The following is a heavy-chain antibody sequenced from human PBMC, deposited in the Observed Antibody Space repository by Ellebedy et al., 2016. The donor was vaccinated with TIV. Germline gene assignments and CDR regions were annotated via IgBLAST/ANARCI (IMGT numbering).Heavy chain of an antibody. V-gene: IGHV3-7*01. CDR1: GFTFSSYW. J-gene: IGHJ6*02. D-gene: IGHD2-15*01. Sequence: GESLKISCAASGFTFSSYWMSWVRQAPGKGLEWVANIKQDGSEKYSVDSVKGRFTISRDNAKNSLYLQMTSLRAEETAVYYCARDHLGYCSGGSCYSNYYYYYGMDVWGQGTTVTVSS. CDR3: ARDHLGYCSGGSCYSNYYYYYGMDV. CDR2: IKQDGSEK.